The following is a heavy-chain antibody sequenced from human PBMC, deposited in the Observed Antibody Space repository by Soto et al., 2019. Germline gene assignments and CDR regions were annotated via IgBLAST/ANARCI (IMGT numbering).Heavy chain of an antibody. CDR2: ISGGGEFT. J-gene: IGHJ4*02. V-gene: IGHV3-23*01. CDR1: GITFSSYA. Sequence: GGSLILSCAASGITFSSYAMTWVRQAPGKGLEWVSSISGGGEFTSYADSVKGRFTISRDNSKSTVYLQMDSLRAEDTALYYCAKDLVGIVYFDIIAYWGQGALVTVSS. D-gene: IGHD3-22*01. CDR3: AKDLVGIVYFDIIAY.